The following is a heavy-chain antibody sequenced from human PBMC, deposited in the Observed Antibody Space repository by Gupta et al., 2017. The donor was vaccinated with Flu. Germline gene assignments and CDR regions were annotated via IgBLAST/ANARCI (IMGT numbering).Heavy chain of an antibody. V-gene: IGHV3-21*01. CDR2: ISGTRTYI. Sequence: FRTYSMNWVRQAPGKGLEWVASISGTRTYIYYADPVKGRFTISRDNANNSLYLQMSSLRVEDTAVYYCARGTMVRGVMFDQWGQGNLVNVSS. CDR1: FRTYS. CDR3: ARGTMVRGVMFDQ. D-gene: IGHD3-10*01. J-gene: IGHJ4*02.